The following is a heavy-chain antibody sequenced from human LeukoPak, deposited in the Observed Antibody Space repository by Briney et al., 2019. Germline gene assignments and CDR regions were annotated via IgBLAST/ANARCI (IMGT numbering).Heavy chain of an antibody. Sequence: PGGSLRLSCAASGFTFSSYWMSWVRQAPGKGLEWVANIKQDGSEKYYVDSVKGRFTISRDNAKNTLYLQMNSLRADDTAVYYCARDPNYDSSGYPFDYWGQGTLVTVSS. D-gene: IGHD3-22*01. CDR1: GFTFSSYW. CDR3: ARDPNYDSSGYPFDY. J-gene: IGHJ4*02. V-gene: IGHV3-7*01. CDR2: IKQDGSEK.